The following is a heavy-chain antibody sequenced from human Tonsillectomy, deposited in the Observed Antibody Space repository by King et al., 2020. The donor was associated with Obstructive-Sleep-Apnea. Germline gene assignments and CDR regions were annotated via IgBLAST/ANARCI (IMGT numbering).Heavy chain of an antibody. D-gene: IGHD1-26*01. Sequence: EVQLVESGGGLVQPGGSLRLSCAASGFTFSTYAMSWVRQAPGQGLEWVSAISGSGGSTYYADSVKGRFTIFRDNSKNTLYLQMNSLRAADTAVYRCANLLSEWELPPYYFYAMDVWGQGTTVTVSS. J-gene: IGHJ6*02. CDR3: ANLLSEWELPPYYFYAMDV. V-gene: IGHV3-23*04. CDR1: GFTFSTYA. CDR2: ISGSGGST.